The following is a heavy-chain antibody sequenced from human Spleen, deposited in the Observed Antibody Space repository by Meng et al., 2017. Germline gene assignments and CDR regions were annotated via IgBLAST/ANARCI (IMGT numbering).Heavy chain of an antibody. V-gene: IGHV4-34*01. D-gene: IGHD4-11*01. CDR3: ERGKTTMAYDFDY. CDR2: INNSGRT. Sequence: QREHGGEGMLMHSEHLPLAWVVCGGAFSDYYWCLFRYSPGKGLEWIGEINNSGRTNYNPCIESRANISVSTSENNLSLKLSSVCAADSDVYYCERGKTTMAYDFDYWGQGTLVTVSS. J-gene: IGHJ4*02. CDR1: GGAFSDYY.